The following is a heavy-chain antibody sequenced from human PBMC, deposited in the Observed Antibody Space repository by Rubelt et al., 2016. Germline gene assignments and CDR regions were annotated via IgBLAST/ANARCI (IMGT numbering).Heavy chain of an antibody. Sequence: GPGLVKPSETLSLTCTVSGGSISSYYWSWIRQPPGKVLEWIGESNVSGSTNYTPSLKSRVTMSIDTSKNQFTLKLMSVTAEDTAVYYCARGPKNIVADITYNYFGMDVWGQGTTVTVSS. CDR2: SNVSGST. D-gene: IGHD5-12*01. CDR1: GGSISSYY. CDR3: ARGPKNIVADITYNYFGMDV. V-gene: IGHV4-59*12. J-gene: IGHJ6*02.